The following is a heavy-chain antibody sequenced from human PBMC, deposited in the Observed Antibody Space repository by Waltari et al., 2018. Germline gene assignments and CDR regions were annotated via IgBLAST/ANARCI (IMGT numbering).Heavy chain of an antibody. CDR2: INHSGST. Sequence: QVQLQQWGAGLLKPSETLSLTCAVYGGSFSGYYWSWIRQPPGKGLGGIGEINHSGSTNYNPSLKSRVTISVDTSKNQFSLKLSSVTAADTAVYYCAASWDTAMAPVDYWAREPWSPSPQ. CDR1: GGSFSGYY. CDR3: AASWDTAMAPVDY. J-gene: IGHJ4*02. D-gene: IGHD5-18*01. V-gene: IGHV4-34*01.